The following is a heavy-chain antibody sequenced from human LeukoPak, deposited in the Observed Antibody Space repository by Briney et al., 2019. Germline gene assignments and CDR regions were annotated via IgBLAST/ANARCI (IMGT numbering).Heavy chain of an antibody. CDR3: TKVKWAVDCTPTSCPYFDY. D-gene: IGHD2-2*01. CDR1: GFTFDDYA. V-gene: IGHV3-43*02. CDR2: IRFDGTSE. J-gene: IGHJ4*02. Sequence: PGGSLRLSCAASGFTFDDYAMHWVRQTPGKGLEWVAFIRFDGTSEFYADSVKARFTISRDNSENSLYLQMNSLRPEDTALYYCTKVKWAVDCTPTSCPYFDYWGQGTLVTVSS.